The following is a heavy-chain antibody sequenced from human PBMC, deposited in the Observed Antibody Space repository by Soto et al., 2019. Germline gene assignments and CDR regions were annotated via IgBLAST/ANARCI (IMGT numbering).Heavy chain of an antibody. CDR1: GGSISSGGSS. V-gene: IGHV4-30-2*01. CDR3: ASVVDYVFDY. D-gene: IGHD4-17*01. CDR2: IYHSGDT. Sequence: HLQLQESGSGLVKPSQTLSLTCAVSGGSISSGGSSCSWIRQPPGRGLEWIGYIYHSGDTYYNPSHKRRVTMSIDRSNHQFSLKLSSVTAAATGVYYCASVVDYVFDYWGQGALVTVSS. J-gene: IGHJ4*02.